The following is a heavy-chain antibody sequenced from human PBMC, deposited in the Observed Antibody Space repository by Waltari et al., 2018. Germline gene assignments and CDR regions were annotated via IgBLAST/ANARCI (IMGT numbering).Heavy chain of an antibody. D-gene: IGHD5-18*01. CDR3: AKDQERGYSYGYGFDY. CDR2: IWFDGSNK. V-gene: IGHV3-33*06. CDR1: GFPFSSYG. Sequence: QVPLVESGGGVVQPGRSLSLSCAASGFPFSSYGMHWVRQAPGKGLEWVAFIWFDGSNKYYADSVKGRFTISRDSSKNTLYLQMNNLRAEDTAVYYCAKDQERGYSYGYGFDYWGQGTLVTVSS. J-gene: IGHJ4*02.